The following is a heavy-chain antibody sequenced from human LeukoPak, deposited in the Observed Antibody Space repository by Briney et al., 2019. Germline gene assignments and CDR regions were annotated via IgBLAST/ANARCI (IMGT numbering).Heavy chain of an antibody. CDR2: IYTSGST. J-gene: IGHJ6*03. CDR3: ARYSYCSSTSCYNHYYYYYMDV. CDR1: GFTFSSYA. Sequence: GSLRLSCAASGFTFSSYAMSWIRQPAGKGLEWIGRIYTSGSTNYNPSLKSRVTISVDTSKNQFSLKLSSVTAADTAVYYCARYSYCSSTSCYNHYYYYYMDVWGKGTTVTVSS. D-gene: IGHD2-2*02. V-gene: IGHV4-59*10.